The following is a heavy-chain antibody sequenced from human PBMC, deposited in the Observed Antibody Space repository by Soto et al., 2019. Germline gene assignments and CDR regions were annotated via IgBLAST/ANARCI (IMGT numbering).Heavy chain of an antibody. CDR2: IYPGDSDT. CDR3: ARHVSYYYDSSGLIDY. J-gene: IGHJ4*02. D-gene: IGHD3-22*01. V-gene: IGHV5-51*01. Sequence: GESLKSSCKGSGYSFTSYWIGWVRQMAGKGLEWMGIIYPGDSDTRYSPSFQGQVTISADKSISTAYLQWSSLKASDTAMYYCARHVSYYYDSSGLIDYWGQGTLVTVSS. CDR1: GYSFTSYW.